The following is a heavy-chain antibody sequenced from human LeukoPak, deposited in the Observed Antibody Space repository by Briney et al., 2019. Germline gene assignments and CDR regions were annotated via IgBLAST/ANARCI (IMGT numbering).Heavy chain of an antibody. CDR1: GFTFSNYP. CDR3: AKDFPAAYCSSTSCYTGGIDY. V-gene: IGHV3-30-3*01. CDR2: ISSDGNNK. Sequence: PGGSLRLSCAASGFTFSNYPMHWVRQAPGKGLEWVAVISSDGNNKYYADSVKGRFTISRDNSKNTLYLQMNSLRAEDTAVYYCAKDFPAAYCSSTSCYTGGIDYWGQGTLVTVSS. J-gene: IGHJ4*02. D-gene: IGHD2-2*02.